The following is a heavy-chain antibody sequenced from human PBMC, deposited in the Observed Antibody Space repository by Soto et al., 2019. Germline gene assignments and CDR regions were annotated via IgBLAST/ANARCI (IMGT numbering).Heavy chain of an antibody. CDR1: GFIFDDYA. CDR3: AKGRLVPLDY. CDR2: ISWNSGSI. Sequence: VQLVESGGGLVQPGRSLRLSCAASGFIFDDYAMHWVRQAPGKGLEWVSGISWNSGSIGYADSVKGRFTISRDNAKNSLYLQMNSLRAEDTALYYSAKGRLVPLDYWGQGTLVTVSS. J-gene: IGHJ4*02. D-gene: IGHD3-9*01. V-gene: IGHV3-9*01.